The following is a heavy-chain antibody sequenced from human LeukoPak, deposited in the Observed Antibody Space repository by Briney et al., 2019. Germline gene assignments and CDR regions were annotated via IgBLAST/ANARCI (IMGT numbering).Heavy chain of an antibody. J-gene: IGHJ4*02. CDR2: IRYDGSIK. Sequence: PGGSLTLSCAASGLTFSRYGMHWVRQAPGKGLEWVTFIRYDGSIKYYADSVKGRFTMSRDNSKNTLFLQMNSLRAEDTAVYYCAKDGRDYFVSGSHYSGVPALDYWGQGTLVTVSS. D-gene: IGHD3-10*01. CDR3: AKDGRDYFVSGSHYSGVPALDY. CDR1: GLTFSRYG. V-gene: IGHV3-30*02.